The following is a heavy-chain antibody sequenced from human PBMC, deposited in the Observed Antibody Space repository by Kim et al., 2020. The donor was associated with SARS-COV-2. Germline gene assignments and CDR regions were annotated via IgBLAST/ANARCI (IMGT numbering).Heavy chain of an antibody. V-gene: IGHV4-31*03. CDR2: IYYSGST. Sequence: SETLSLTCTVSGGSISSGGYYWSWIRQHPGKGLEWIGYIYYSGSTYYNPSLKSRVTISVDTSKNQFSLKLSSVTAADTAVYYCARVVLSLATITFDYWGQGTLVTVSS. J-gene: IGHJ4*02. CDR3: ARVVLSLATITFDY. D-gene: IGHD5-12*01. CDR1: GGSISSGGYY.